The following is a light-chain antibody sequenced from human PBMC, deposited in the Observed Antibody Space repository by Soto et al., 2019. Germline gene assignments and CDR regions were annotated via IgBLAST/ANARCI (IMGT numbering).Light chain of an antibody. Sequence: EVVMTQSPATLSVSPGERATLSCRASQSVSTNLAWYQQRPGQAPRLLIYGASTRASGFPARFSGSGSGTEFILTISSLQSEDFAVYYCQQYDSSPLTFGGGTKVEIK. V-gene: IGKV3-15*01. CDR3: QQYDSSPLT. J-gene: IGKJ4*01. CDR2: GAS. CDR1: QSVSTN.